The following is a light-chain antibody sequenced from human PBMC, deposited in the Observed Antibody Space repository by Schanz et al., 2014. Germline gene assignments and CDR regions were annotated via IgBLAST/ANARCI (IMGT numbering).Light chain of an antibody. CDR3: QQYNSYWT. Sequence: DIQMTQSPSSLSASVGDRVTITCRACQSISDWLAWYQQKPGKAPKLLIYKASSLQSRVPSRFSGSGSGTEFTLTITSLQPDDFATYYCQQYNSYWTFGQGTKVEIK. CDR2: KAS. V-gene: IGKV1-5*03. J-gene: IGKJ1*01. CDR1: QSISDW.